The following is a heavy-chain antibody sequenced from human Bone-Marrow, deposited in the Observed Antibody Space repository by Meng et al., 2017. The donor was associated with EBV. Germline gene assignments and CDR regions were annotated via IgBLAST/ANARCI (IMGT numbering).Heavy chain of an antibody. J-gene: IGHJ4*02. D-gene: IGHD3-3*01. V-gene: IGHV4-34*01. Sequence: QVQLQEWGAGLLKPSETLSLTCAVYGGSFSGYYWSWIRQPPGKGLEWIGEINHSGSTNYNPSLKSRVTISVDTSKNQFSLKLSSVTAADTAVYYCARGGIFGVAIFDYWGQGTLVTASS. CDR1: GGSFSGYY. CDR3: ARGGIFGVAIFDY. CDR2: INHSGST.